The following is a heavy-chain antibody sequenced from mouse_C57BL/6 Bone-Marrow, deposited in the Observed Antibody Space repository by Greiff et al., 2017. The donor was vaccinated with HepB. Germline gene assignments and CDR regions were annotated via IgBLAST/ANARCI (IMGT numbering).Heavy chain of an antibody. CDR3: ARDYGNYEDFDV. J-gene: IGHJ1*03. CDR1: GFTFSSYG. CDR2: ISSGGSYT. D-gene: IGHD2-1*01. Sequence: DVHLVESGGDLVKPGGSLKLSCAASGFTFSSYGMSWVRQTPDKRLEWVATISSGGSYTYYPDSVKGRFTISRDNAKNTLYLQMSSLKSEDTAMYYCARDYGNYEDFDVWGTGTTVTVSS. V-gene: IGHV5-6*01.